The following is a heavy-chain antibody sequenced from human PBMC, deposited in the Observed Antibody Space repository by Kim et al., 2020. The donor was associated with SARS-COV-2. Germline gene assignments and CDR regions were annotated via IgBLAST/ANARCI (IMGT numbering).Heavy chain of an antibody. D-gene: IGHD3-10*01. V-gene: IGHV4-34*01. CDR1: GGSFSGYY. CDR2: INHSGST. J-gene: IGHJ5*02. Sequence: SETLSLTCAVYGGSFSGYYWSWIRQPPGKGLEWIGEINHSGSTNYNPSLKSRVTISVDTSKNQFSLKLSSVTAADTAVYYCARVCITMVRGKTAWFDPWGQGTLVTVSS. CDR3: ARVCITMVRGKTAWFDP.